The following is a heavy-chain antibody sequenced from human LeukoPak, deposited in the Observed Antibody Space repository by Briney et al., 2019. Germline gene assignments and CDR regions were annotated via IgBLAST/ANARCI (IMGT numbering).Heavy chain of an antibody. V-gene: IGHV1-69*13. CDR1: GGTFSGYA. CDR3: ATLRDGYNWGGAFDI. Sequence: SVKVSCKASGGTFSGYAIGWVRQAPGQGLEWMGGIIPIFGTANYAQKFQGRVTITADESTSTAYMELSSLRSEDTAVYYCATLRDGYNWGGAFDIWGQGTMVTVSS. D-gene: IGHD5-24*01. CDR2: IIPIFGTA. J-gene: IGHJ3*02.